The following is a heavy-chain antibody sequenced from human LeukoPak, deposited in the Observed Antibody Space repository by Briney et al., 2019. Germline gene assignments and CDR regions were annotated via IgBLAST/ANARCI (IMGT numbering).Heavy chain of an antibody. J-gene: IGHJ4*02. V-gene: IGHV1-69*05. CDR2: IIPIFGTA. CDR1: GGTFSSYA. CDR3: AGRSVDYDILTGYSFDY. Sequence: ASVKVSCKASGGTFSSYAISWVRQAPGQGLEWMGRIIPIFGTANYAQKFQGRVTITTDESTSTAYMALSSLRSEDTAVYYCAGRSVDYDILTGYSFDYWGQGTLVTVSS. D-gene: IGHD3-9*01.